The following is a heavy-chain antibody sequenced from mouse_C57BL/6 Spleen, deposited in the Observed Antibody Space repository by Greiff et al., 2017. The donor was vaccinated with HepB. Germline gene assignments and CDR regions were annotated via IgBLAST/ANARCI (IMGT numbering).Heavy chain of an antibody. CDR2: IDPSDSYT. J-gene: IGHJ1*03. D-gene: IGHD1-1*01. CDR1: GYTFTSYW. CDR3: ALYYYGSSPWYFDV. Sequence: QVQLQQPGAELVRPGTSVKLSCKASGYTFTSYWMHWVKQRPGQGLEWIGVIDPSDSYTNYNQKFKGKATLTVDTYSSTAYMQLSSLTSEDSAVYYCALYYYGSSPWYFDVWGTGTTVTVSS. V-gene: IGHV1-59*01.